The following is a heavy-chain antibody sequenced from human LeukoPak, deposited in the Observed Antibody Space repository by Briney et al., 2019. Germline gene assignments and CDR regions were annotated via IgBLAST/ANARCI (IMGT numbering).Heavy chain of an antibody. D-gene: IGHD6-25*01. J-gene: IGHJ5*02. CDR3: AGHLGGGWFGP. Sequence: SETLSLTCAVSGGSFSGYYWSWIRQPPGKGLEWIGYIYYSGSTNYNPSLKSRVTISVDTSKNQFSLKLSSVTAADTAVYYCAGHLGGGWFGPWGQGTLVTVSS. CDR1: GGSFSGYY. CDR2: IYYSGST. V-gene: IGHV4-59*01.